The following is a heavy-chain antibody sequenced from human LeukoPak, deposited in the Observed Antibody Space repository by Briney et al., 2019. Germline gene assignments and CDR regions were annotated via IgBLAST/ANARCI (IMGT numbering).Heavy chain of an antibody. CDR2: IYHSGSI. CDR3: ARGSDASGSIEYGMDA. Sequence: SGTLSLTCTVSGDSIRSSNWWSWVRQPPGKGLEWIGEIYHSGSINYSPSLKSRVTMSLDESKNQFSLKLTSVTAADTAVYYCARGSDASGSIEYGMDAWGQGTTVTVSS. D-gene: IGHD3-10*01. J-gene: IGHJ6*02. CDR1: GDSIRSSNW. V-gene: IGHV4-4*02.